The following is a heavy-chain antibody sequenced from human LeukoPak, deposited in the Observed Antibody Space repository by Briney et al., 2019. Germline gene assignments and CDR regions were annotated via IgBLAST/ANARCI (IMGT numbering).Heavy chain of an antibody. CDR2: ISSNGGST. CDR1: GFTFSSYA. J-gene: IGHJ3*02. Sequence: PGGSLRLSCAASGFTFSSYAMHWVRQASGKGLEYVSAISSNGGSTYYANSVKGRFTISRDNSKNTLYLQMGSLRAEDMAVYYCARDRGSGWYPGAFDIWGQGTMVTVSS. CDR3: ARDRGSGWYPGAFDI. D-gene: IGHD6-19*01. V-gene: IGHV3-64*01.